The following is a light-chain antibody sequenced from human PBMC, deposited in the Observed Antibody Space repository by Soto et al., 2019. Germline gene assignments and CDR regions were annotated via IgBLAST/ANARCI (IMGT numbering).Light chain of an antibody. Sequence: EIVLTQSPGTLSLSPGERATLSCRASQSVSSNYLAWYQQKPGQAPRLLMFGASRRDTGIPDRFSGSGSGTDFTLTITRLEPEDFALYYCQQYNKWPLITFGQGTRLEIK. CDR1: QSVSSNY. J-gene: IGKJ5*01. CDR3: QQYNKWPLIT. V-gene: IGKV3-20*01. CDR2: GAS.